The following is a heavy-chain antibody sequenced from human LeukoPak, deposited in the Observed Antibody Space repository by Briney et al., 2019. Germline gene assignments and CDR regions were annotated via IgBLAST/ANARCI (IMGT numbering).Heavy chain of an antibody. Sequence: PGGSLRLSCAASGFTFNRCGLSWVRQAPGKGLEWVSSISGGGSMTYHADSVKGRFTISRDNSKNTLYLQMNSLRAEDTALYFCAKDRPLYYGSGTYFESAYDAFHVWGQGTMVTVSS. CDR3: AKDRPLYYGSGTYFESAYDAFHV. CDR2: ISGGGSMT. J-gene: IGHJ3*01. V-gene: IGHV3-23*01. D-gene: IGHD3-10*01. CDR1: GFTFNRCG.